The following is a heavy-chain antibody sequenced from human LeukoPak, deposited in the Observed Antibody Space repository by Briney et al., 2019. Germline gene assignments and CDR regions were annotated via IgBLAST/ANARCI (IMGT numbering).Heavy chain of an antibody. V-gene: IGHV3-7*01. J-gene: IGHJ5*02. D-gene: IGHD2-2*01. CDR2: IKQDGSQK. CDR1: GFTFTNYW. CDR3: ARGKAVYCSSSGCYWFDP. Sequence: GGSLRLSCVASGFTFTNYWMNWVRQAPGKGLEWVASIKQDGSQKSYVDSVKGRFTISRDNAKNSLSLQMDSLRGEDTAVYYCARGKAVYCSSSGCYWFDPWGQGTLVTVSS.